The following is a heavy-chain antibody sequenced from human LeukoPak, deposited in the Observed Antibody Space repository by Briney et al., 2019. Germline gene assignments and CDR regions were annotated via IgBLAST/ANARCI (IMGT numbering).Heavy chain of an antibody. D-gene: IGHD2-2*02. CDR2: ISGSGDST. Sequence: GGSLRLSCAASGFTFSSYAMSWVRQAPGGGLEWVSTISGSGDSTYYADSVKGRFTISRDNSKNTLYLQMSSLRPEDTAVYYCPKGCASTSCYTSEYWGQGTLVTVSS. CDR3: PKGCASTSCYTSEY. CDR1: GFTFSSYA. V-gene: IGHV3-23*01. J-gene: IGHJ4*02.